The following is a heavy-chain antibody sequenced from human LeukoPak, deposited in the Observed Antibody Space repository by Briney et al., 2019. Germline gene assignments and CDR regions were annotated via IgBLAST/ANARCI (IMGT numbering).Heavy chain of an antibody. CDR3: ARGGETKLTY. CDR2: IKEDGNER. Sequence: GGSLRLSCAASGFTFSSYQMRWVRQAPGKGVERVANIKEDGNERYYVDSVKGRFTISRDNAKNSLYLQMNSLRAEDTAVYYCARGGETKLTYWGQGTLVSVSS. CDR1: GFTFSSYQ. V-gene: IGHV3-7*01. J-gene: IGHJ4*02. D-gene: IGHD2-21*01.